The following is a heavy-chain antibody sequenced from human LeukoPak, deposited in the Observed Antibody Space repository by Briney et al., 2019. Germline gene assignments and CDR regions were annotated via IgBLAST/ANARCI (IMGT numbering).Heavy chain of an antibody. CDR2: IYTSGST. J-gene: IGHJ4*02. CDR1: GGSISSYY. Sequence: SETLSLTYTVSGGSISSYYWSWIRQPAGKGLEWIGRIYTSGSTNYNPSLKSRVTMSVDTSKNQFSLKLSSVTAADTAVYYCARPRLRFLEWPFDYWGQGTLVTVSS. D-gene: IGHD3-3*01. V-gene: IGHV4-4*07. CDR3: ARPRLRFLEWPFDY.